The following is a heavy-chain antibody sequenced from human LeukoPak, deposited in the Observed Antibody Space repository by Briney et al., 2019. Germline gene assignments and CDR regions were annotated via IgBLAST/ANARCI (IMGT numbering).Heavy chain of an antibody. CDR3: ARGARSTGRYDY. CDR2: IYYSGTA. Sequence: PSETLSLTCTVSGASISTDYWNWIRPPPGKGLEGIGHIYYSGTANYNPSLKSRVTLSVDTSKNHFALRLSSVTAADAAVYYCARGARSTGRYDYWGQGTLVTVSS. CDR1: GASISTDY. V-gene: IGHV4-59*01. J-gene: IGHJ4*02. D-gene: IGHD6-19*01.